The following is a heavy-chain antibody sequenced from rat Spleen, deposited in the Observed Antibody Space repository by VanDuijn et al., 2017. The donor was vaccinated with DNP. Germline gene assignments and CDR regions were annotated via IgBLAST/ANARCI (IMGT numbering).Heavy chain of an antibody. D-gene: IGHD1-10*01. J-gene: IGHJ2*01. CDR2: ILSGGGT. CDR3: ARGVNNYGFFDY. V-gene: IGHV2S8*01. Sequence: QVQLKESGPGLVQPSQTLSLTCIVSGFSLSSYGVSWVRQPPGKGLEWIAVILSGGGTYHNSALKSRLSISRDTSKSQVFLTVHTLQTEDTAIYFCARGVNNYGFFDYWGHGVMVTVSS. CDR1: GFSLSSYG.